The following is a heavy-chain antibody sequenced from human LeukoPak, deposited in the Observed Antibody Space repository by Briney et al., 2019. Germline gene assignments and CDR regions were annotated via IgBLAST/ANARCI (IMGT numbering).Heavy chain of an antibody. D-gene: IGHD6-13*01. CDR2: MNPNSGNT. CDR1: GYTFTNYD. Sequence: WASVKVSCKASGYTFTNYDINWVRQATGQGLEWMGWMNPNSGNTGYAQKFQGRVTMTRNTSISTAHMELSNLRSEDTAVYYCALTYTSNWYGAFDIWGQGTMVTVSS. V-gene: IGHV1-8*01. J-gene: IGHJ3*02. CDR3: ALTYTSNWYGAFDI.